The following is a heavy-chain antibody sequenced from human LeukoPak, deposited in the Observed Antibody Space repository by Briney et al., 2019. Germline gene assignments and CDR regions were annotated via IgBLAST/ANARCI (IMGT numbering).Heavy chain of an antibody. CDR3: ARRGVLSGYSGYGGTDY. CDR2: ISSSSSTI. V-gene: IGHV3-48*01. Sequence: GGSLRLSCAASGFTFSSYSMNWVRQAPGKGLEWVSYISSSSSTIYYADSVKGRFTISRDNAKNSLYLQMNSLRAEDTAVYYRARRGVLSGYSGYGGTDYWGQGTLVTVSS. CDR1: GFTFSSYS. D-gene: IGHD5-12*01. J-gene: IGHJ4*02.